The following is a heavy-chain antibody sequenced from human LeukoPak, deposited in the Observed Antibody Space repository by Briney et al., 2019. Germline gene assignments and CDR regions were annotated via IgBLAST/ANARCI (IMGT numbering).Heavy chain of an antibody. V-gene: IGHV4-39*07. CDR2: IHYSGST. CDR1: GGSISSSSYY. CDR3: AREGRGSLDYDYVWGSYREGNYMDV. Sequence: SETLSLTCTVSGGSISSSSYYWAWIRQPPGKGLEWIGSIHYSGSTYYNPSLQSRVTISIDTSKNQFSLKLRFVTAADTAVYYCAREGRGSLDYDYVWGSYREGNYMDVWGKGTTVTVSS. J-gene: IGHJ6*03. D-gene: IGHD3-16*02.